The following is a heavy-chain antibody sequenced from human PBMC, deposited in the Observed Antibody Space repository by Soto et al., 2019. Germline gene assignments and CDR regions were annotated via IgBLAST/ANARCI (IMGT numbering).Heavy chain of an antibody. J-gene: IGHJ6*02. CDR1: GGSISSSSSY. CDR2: IYYSGST. CDR3: ARVTGSSSSRYYYYGMDV. V-gene: IGHV4-39*01. D-gene: IGHD6-6*01. Sequence: SETLSLTCTVSGGSISSSSSYWGWIRQPPGKGLEWIGNIYYSGSTYNNPSLKSRVTISVDTSKNQFSLKLSSVTAADTAVYYCARVTGSSSSRYYYYGMDVWGQGTTVTVSS.